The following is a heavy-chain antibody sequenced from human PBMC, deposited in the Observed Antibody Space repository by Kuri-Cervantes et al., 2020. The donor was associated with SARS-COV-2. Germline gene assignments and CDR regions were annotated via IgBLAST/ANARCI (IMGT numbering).Heavy chain of an antibody. CDR1: GFSFSDYY. CDR2: ISSSTTYT. D-gene: IGHD2-15*01. CDR3: AIGGLCSGGSCYYYSYYM. V-gene: IGHV3-11*06. Sequence: GESLKISCAASGFSFSDYYMIWIRQAPGKGLEWVSYISSSTTYTNHADSVKGRFTISRDNAKNSLYLHMDSLRAEDSAVYSCAIGGLCSGGSCYYYSYYM. J-gene: IGHJ6*03.